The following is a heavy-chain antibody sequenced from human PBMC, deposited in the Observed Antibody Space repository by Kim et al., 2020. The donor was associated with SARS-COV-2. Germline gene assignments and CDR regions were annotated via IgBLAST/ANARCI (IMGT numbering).Heavy chain of an antibody. V-gene: IGHV3-9*01. CDR1: GFTFDDYA. D-gene: IGHD3-3*01. Sequence: GGSLRLSCAASGFTFDDYAMHWVRQAPGKGLEWVSGISWNSGSTSYADSVKGRFTISRDNAKNSLYLQMNSLRAEDTALYYCAKDMRSSWSGYIPPYYCYCMDVWGQGTLVTVSS. CDR2: ISWNSGST. CDR3: AKDMRSSWSGYIPPYYCYCMDV. J-gene: IGHJ6*02.